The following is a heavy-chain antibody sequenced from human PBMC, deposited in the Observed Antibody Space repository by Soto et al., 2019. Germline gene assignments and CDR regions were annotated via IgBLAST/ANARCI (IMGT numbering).Heavy chain of an antibody. Sequence: GGSLRLSCAASGFTVSSNYMSWVRQAPGKGLEWVSVIYSGESKLYADSVKGRFTISRDNFKNTLYLQMNSLRAEDTAVYYCARDASCSASLGWFDTCGQGSLVTVPP. CDR3: ARDASCSASLGWFDT. CDR2: IYSGESK. V-gene: IGHV3-53*01. D-gene: IGHD6-6*01. CDR1: GFTVSSNY. J-gene: IGHJ5*02.